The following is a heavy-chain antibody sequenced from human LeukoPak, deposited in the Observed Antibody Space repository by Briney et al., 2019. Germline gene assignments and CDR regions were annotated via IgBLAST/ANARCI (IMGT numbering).Heavy chain of an antibody. CDR1: GFTFSSYS. V-gene: IGHV3-21*01. Sequence: PGGSLRLSCAASGFTFSSYSMNWVRQAPGKGLEWVSSISSSSSYIYYADSVKGRFTISRDNAKNSQYLQMNSLRAEDTAVYYCARDNSVDILTGYYVQYYYYGMDVWGQGTTVTVSS. CDR3: ARDNSVDILTGYYVQYYYYGMDV. J-gene: IGHJ6*02. D-gene: IGHD3-9*01. CDR2: ISSSSSYI.